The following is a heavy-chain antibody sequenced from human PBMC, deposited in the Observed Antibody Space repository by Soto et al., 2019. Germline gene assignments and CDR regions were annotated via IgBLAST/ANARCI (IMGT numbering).Heavy chain of an antibody. CDR2: ISGSGGST. CDR1: GFTFSSYA. V-gene: IGHV3-23*01. D-gene: IGHD3-10*01. J-gene: IGHJ4*02. CDR3: AKTEITMVRGPEGSAFDY. Sequence: GGSLRLSCAASGFTFSSYAMSWVRQAPGKGLEWVSAISGSGGSTYYADSVKGRFTISRDNSKNTLYLQMNSLRAEDTAVYYCAKTEITMVRGPEGSAFDYWGTGPLVTLSS.